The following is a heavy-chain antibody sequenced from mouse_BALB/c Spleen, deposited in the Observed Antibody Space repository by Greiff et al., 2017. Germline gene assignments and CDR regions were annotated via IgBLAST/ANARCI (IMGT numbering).Heavy chain of an antibody. Sequence: VQLQQSGPELVKPGASVKISCKASGYAFSSSWMNWVKQRPGQGLEWIGRIYPGDGDTNYNGKFKGKATLTADKSSSTAYMQLSSLTSVDSAVYFCARSNYGSSSWFAYWGQGTLVTVSA. J-gene: IGHJ3*01. D-gene: IGHD1-1*01. CDR1: GYAFSSSW. V-gene: IGHV1-82*01. CDR2: IYPGDGDT. CDR3: ARSNYGSSSWFAY.